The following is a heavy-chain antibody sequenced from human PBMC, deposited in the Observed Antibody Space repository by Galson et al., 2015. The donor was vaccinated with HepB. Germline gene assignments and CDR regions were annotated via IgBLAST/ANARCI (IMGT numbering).Heavy chain of an antibody. J-gene: IGHJ3*02. CDR3: ARSKYPGIAAGAFDI. Sequence: SLRLSCAASGFTFSSYAMHWVRQAPGKGLEWVAVISYDGSNKYYADSVKGRFTISRDNSKNTLYLQMNSLRAEDTAVYYCARSKYPGIAAGAFDIWGQGTMVTVSS. CDR2: ISYDGSNK. D-gene: IGHD6-13*01. CDR1: GFTFSSYA. V-gene: IGHV3-30-3*01.